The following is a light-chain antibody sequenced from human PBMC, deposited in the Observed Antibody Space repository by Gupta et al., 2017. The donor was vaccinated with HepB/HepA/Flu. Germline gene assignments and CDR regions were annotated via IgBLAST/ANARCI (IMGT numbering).Light chain of an antibody. V-gene: IGKV1-39*01. J-gene: IGKJ4*01. CDR3: QQSYSTPLT. Sequence: DIQMTQSPSSLSASVGDRVTITCRASQSISSYLNWYQQKPGKAPKLLIYAASSLQSGVPSRFSGGGSGTDFTLTISSLQPEDFATYYCQQSYSTPLTFGGWTKVEIK. CDR2: AAS. CDR1: QSISSY.